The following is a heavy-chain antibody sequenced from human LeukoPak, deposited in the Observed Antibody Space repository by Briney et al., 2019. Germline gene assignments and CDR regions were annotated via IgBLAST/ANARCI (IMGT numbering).Heavy chain of an antibody. J-gene: IGHJ6*03. CDR2: IYYSGST. CDR1: GGSISSSSYY. V-gene: IGHV4-39*07. Sequence: PSETLSLTCTVSGGSISSSSYYWGWIRQPPGKGLEWIGSIYYSGSTNYNPSLKSRVTISVDTSKNQFSLKLSSVTAADTAVYYCARNMVRGVWPTKNYYMDVWGKGTTVTISS. CDR3: ARNMVRGVWPTKNYYMDV. D-gene: IGHD3-10*01.